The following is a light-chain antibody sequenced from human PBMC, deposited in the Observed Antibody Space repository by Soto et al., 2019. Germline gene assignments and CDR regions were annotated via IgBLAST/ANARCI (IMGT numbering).Light chain of an antibody. Sequence: EIVLTQSPATLFVSPRERATLSCRASQRVGSNFLAWYQQKPGQAPRLLIYGISARAIGVPDRFSGSGSGTEFTLTISSLRSEDFAVYYCEKYTSWPITFGQGTRLEVK. CDR1: QRVGSN. J-gene: IGKJ5*01. V-gene: IGKV3-15*01. CDR2: GIS. CDR3: EKYTSWPIT.